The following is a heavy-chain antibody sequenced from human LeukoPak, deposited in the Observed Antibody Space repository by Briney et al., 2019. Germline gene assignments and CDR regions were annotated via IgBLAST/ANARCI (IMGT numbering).Heavy chain of an antibody. Sequence: SETLSLTCAVYGGSFSGYYWSWIRQPPGKGLEWIGEINHSGSTNCNPSLKSRVTISVDTSKNQFSLKLSSVTAADTAVYYCARASYGEIGGVFDYWGQGTLVTVSS. CDR2: INHSGST. CDR3: ARASYGEIGGVFDY. D-gene: IGHD4-17*01. V-gene: IGHV4-34*01. CDR1: GGSFSGYY. J-gene: IGHJ4*02.